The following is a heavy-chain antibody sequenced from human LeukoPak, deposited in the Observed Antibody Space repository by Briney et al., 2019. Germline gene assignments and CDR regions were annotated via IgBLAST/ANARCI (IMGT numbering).Heavy chain of an antibody. CDR3: ARDRDWAFDY. CDR1: GFTLRLYS. Sequence: GGSLRLSCAASGFTLRLYSMNWVRHAPGKGREWVSYIRSSDGAIAYADSVTGRFTISRDDAKKSLYLQMTSLRAEDTAVYYCARDRDWAFDYWGQGTLITVSS. V-gene: IGHV3-48*01. D-gene: IGHD3-9*01. CDR2: IRSSDGAI. J-gene: IGHJ4*02.